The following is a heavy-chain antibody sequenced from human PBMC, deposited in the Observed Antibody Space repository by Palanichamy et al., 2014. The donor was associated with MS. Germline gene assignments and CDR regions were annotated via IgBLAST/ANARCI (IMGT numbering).Heavy chain of an antibody. V-gene: IGHV3-30*18. CDR1: GFTFSSYG. Sequence: EWGGGVVQPGRSLRLSCAASGFTFSSYGMHWVRQAPGKGLEWVAVISYDGSDKYYADSVKGRFTISRDNSKNTLYLQMNSLRPEDTAVYYCAKRGGRVWGQGTLVTVSS. CDR2: ISYDGSDK. CDR3: AKRGGRV. D-gene: IGHD3-10*01. J-gene: IGHJ4*02.